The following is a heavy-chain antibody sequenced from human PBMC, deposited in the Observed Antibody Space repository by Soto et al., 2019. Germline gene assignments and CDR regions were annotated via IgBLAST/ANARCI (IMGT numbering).Heavy chain of an antibody. J-gene: IGHJ6*02. CDR3: VRQGIGNLHGLVDV. V-gene: IGHV4-59*08. D-gene: IGHD1-1*01. Sequence: QVQLQQSGPGLVKPSETLSLTCSVSSGPTSSHNWGWIRQTPGRGLDWIGYVYSTGGTSYNPSLNSRVTISADTSTNHISLTLTSVTAADTAVYYCVRQGIGNLHGLVDVWGQGTTVRVSS. CDR1: SGPTSSHN. CDR2: VYSTGGT.